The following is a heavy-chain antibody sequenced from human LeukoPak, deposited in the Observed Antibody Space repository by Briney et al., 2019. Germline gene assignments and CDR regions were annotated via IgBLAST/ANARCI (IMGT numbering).Heavy chain of an antibody. CDR3: ARFAVAGTDWFDP. Sequence: PAETLSLTCTVSGGSISSYYWSWIRQPPGKGLEWIGYIYYSGSTNYNPSLKSRVTISVDTSKNQFSLKLSSATAADTAVYYCARFAVAGTDWFDPWGQGTLVTVSS. CDR2: IYYSGST. D-gene: IGHD6-19*01. J-gene: IGHJ5*02. CDR1: GGSISSYY. V-gene: IGHV4-59*01.